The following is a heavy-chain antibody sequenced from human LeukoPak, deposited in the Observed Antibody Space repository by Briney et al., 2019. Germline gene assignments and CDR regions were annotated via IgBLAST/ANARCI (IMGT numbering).Heavy chain of an antibody. V-gene: IGHV3-23*01. D-gene: IGHD3-9*01. CDR3: AKDEGFDPSGVDY. CDR1: GFTFSTFA. J-gene: IGHJ4*02. Sequence: GSLRLSCAASGFTFSTFAMIWVRQPPGKGLEWVSSIFPSGGEIHYADSVRGRFTISRDNAKNSLYLQMNSLRAEDMALYYCAKDEGFDPSGVDYWGQGTLVTVSS. CDR2: IFPSGGEI.